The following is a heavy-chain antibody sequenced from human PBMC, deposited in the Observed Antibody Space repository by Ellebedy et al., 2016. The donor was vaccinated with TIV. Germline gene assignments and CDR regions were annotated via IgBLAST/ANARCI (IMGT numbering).Heavy chain of an antibody. CDR3: ARILTAYYNQYYDGMGV. D-gene: IGHD3-9*01. Sequence: ASVKVSXXASGYTFSNYAISWVRQAPGQGLEWMGWISGYNGNTNYAQNIQGRVTMTTDPSANTAYMELRSLRSDDTAIYYCARILTAYYNQYYDGMGVWGQGTTVTVSS. CDR1: GYTFSNYA. J-gene: IGHJ6*02. V-gene: IGHV1-18*01. CDR2: ISGYNGNT.